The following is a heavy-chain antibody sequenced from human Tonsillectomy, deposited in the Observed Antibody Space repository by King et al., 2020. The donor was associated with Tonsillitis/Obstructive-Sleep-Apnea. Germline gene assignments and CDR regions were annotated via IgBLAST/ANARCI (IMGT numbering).Heavy chain of an antibody. V-gene: IGHV1-46*01. CDR2: INPSGGSA. D-gene: IGHD3-3*01. CDR3: VREEKYDFWSPKQANWFDP. CDR1: RYTFTSYY. Sequence: QLVQSGAEVKKPGASEKVSCKASRYTFTSYYLHWVRQAPGQGLEWMGMINPSGGSASYAQKFQGRVTMTRDTSTGTVYMELSSLCSDDTAVYYCVREEKYDFWSPKQANWFDPWGQGTLVTVSS. J-gene: IGHJ5*02.